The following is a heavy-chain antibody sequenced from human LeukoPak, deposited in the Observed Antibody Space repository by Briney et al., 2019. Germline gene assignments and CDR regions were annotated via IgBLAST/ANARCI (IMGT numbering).Heavy chain of an antibody. CDR3: AHYDSSGYPDY. Sequence: SVKVSCKASGGTFSSYAISWVRQAPGQGLEWMGGIIPIFGTANYAQKFQGRVTITTDESTSTVYMELSSLRSEDTAVYYCAHYDSSGYPDYWGQGTLVTVSS. CDR1: GGTFSSYA. J-gene: IGHJ4*02. CDR2: IIPIFGTA. D-gene: IGHD3-22*01. V-gene: IGHV1-69*05.